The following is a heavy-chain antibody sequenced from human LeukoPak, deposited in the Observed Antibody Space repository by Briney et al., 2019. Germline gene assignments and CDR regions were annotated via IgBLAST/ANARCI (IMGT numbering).Heavy chain of an antibody. D-gene: IGHD3-10*02. CDR3: ARDLHYYVAMDV. CDR1: GFSFSDSD. V-gene: IGHV3-73*01. CDR2: IRTKADSYAT. J-gene: IGHJ6*02. Sequence: GGSLRLSCAASGFSFSDSDVHWVRQASGKGLEWVGRIRTKADSYATAYTASVKGRFTISRDNFKSMLFLQLNSLRAEDTALYYCARDLHYYVAMDVWGQGTTVTVSS.